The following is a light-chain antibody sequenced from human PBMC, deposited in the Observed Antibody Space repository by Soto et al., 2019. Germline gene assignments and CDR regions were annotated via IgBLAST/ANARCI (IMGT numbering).Light chain of an antibody. CDR1: QSISNN. J-gene: IGKJ1*01. V-gene: IGKV3-15*01. Sequence: ETVMTQSPATLSVSPGERATLSCRASQSISNNLAWYQQKPGQAPRLLIYGASTRATGFPARFSGSGSGTEFTLTIDSLQSEDFAVYYCLHYKDWPRWTFGQGTKVDI. CDR2: GAS. CDR3: LHYKDWPRWT.